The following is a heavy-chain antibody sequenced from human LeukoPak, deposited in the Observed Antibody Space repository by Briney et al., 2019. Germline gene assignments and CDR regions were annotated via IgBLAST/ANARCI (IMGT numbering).Heavy chain of an antibody. V-gene: IGHV3-43D*04. Sequence: GGSLRLSCAASGFTFDDYAMHWVRQAPVKGLEWVSLISWDGGSTYYADSVKGRFTISRDNSKNSLYLQMNSLRAEDTALYYCAKGEAVGCSGGSCFYYYYYMDVWGKGTTVTVSS. J-gene: IGHJ6*03. D-gene: IGHD2-15*01. CDR1: GFTFDDYA. CDR3: AKGEAVGCSGGSCFYYYYYMDV. CDR2: ISWDGGST.